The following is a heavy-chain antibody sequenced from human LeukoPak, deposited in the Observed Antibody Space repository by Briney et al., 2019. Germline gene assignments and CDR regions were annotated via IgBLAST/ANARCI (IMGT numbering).Heavy chain of an antibody. J-gene: IGHJ4*02. Sequence: SETLSLTCTVSGGSISSGSYYWSWIRPPAGKGLEWIGRIYTSGSTNYNPSLKSRVTISVDTSKNQFSLKLSSVSAADTAVYYCASSSLRWFGEEGRSFDYWGQGTLVTVSS. CDR3: ASSSLRWFGEEGRSFDY. D-gene: IGHD3-10*01. CDR2: IYTSGST. CDR1: GGSISSGSYY. V-gene: IGHV4-61*02.